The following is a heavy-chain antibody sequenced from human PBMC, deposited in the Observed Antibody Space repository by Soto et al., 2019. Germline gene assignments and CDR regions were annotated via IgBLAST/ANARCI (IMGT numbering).Heavy chain of an antibody. V-gene: IGHV1-24*01. CDR2: FDPEDGET. CDR3: ATSPPRYFDWLPNTDDAFDI. CDR1: GYTLTELS. D-gene: IGHD3-9*01. J-gene: IGHJ3*02. Sequence: QVQLVQSGAEVKKPGASVKVSCKVSGYTLTELSMHWVRQAPGKGLEWMGGFDPEDGETIYAQKFQGRVTMTEDTSTDTAYMELSSLRSEDTAVYYCATSPPRYFDWLPNTDDAFDIWGQGTMVTVSS.